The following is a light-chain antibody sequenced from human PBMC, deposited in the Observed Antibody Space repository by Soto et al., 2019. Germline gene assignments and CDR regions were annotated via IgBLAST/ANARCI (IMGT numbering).Light chain of an antibody. Sequence: QSALTQPPSASGTPGQRATISCSGSSSNIGSYAVNWYQQLPGTAPKLLIDSNNQRPSGVPDRFSGSKSGTSASLAISGLQSEDEADYFCAVWDDRLNEYVFETGTKVTVL. V-gene: IGLV1-44*01. CDR2: SNN. J-gene: IGLJ1*01. CDR1: SSNIGSYA. CDR3: AVWDDRLNEYV.